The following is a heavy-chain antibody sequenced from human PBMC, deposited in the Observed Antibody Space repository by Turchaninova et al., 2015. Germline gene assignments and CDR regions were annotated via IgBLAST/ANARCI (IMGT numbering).Heavy chain of an antibody. CDR3: ARALYSNYYFDY. D-gene: IGHD4-11*01. Sequence: EVQLVESGGGLVQPGGSLRLSCAASGFTFSSYWMHWVRQAPGKGRVCVSRINSDGSSTSYADSVKGRFTVSRDSAKNTLYLQMNSLRAEDTAVYYCARALYSNYYFDYWGQGTLVTVSS. CDR1: GFTFSSYW. V-gene: IGHV3-74*01. CDR2: INSDGSST. J-gene: IGHJ4*02.